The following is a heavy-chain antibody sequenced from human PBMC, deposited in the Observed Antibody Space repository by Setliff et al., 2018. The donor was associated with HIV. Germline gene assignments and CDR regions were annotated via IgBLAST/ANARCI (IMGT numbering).Heavy chain of an antibody. CDR3: VRPLVIAFDTSDI. Sequence: PGESLKISCKTSGYDFATYWIGWVRQMPGKGLEWMGVLYPSDSDAIYSPTFQGRVTISADKATNTAYLQWASLKSSDTAIYYCVRPLVIAFDTSDIWGQGTVVTVSS. V-gene: IGHV5-51*01. CDR1: GYDFATYW. J-gene: IGHJ3*02. CDR2: LYPSDSDA. D-gene: IGHD3-9*01.